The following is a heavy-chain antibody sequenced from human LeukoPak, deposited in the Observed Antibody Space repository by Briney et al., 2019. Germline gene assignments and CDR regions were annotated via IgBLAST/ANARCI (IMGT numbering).Heavy chain of an antibody. J-gene: IGHJ4*02. Sequence: GGSLRLCCAVSGFTVRDNYLNWVRQTPGGGLECVSVLYSGGAAYYADSVKGRFTISRDTSKNTLSLQMNSLRVEDTALYYCARGTFSPQGSYYGHWGQGTRVTVSS. CDR3: ARGTFSPQGSYYGH. D-gene: IGHD3-10*01. V-gene: IGHV3-53*01. CDR2: LYSGGAA. CDR1: GFTVRDNY.